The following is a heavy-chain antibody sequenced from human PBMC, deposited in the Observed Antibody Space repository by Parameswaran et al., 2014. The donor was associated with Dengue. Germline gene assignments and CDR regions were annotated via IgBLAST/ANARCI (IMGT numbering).Heavy chain of an antibody. Sequence: SWVRQAPGQGLEWMGWISAYNGNTNYAQKLQGRVTMTTDTSTSTAYMELRSLRSDDAAVYYCARLFYDFWSATAAYGTDVWGQGTTVTVSS. CDR2: ISAYNGNT. V-gene: IGHV1-18*01. D-gene: IGHD3-3*01. J-gene: IGHJ6*02. CDR3: ARLFYDFWSATAAYGTDV.